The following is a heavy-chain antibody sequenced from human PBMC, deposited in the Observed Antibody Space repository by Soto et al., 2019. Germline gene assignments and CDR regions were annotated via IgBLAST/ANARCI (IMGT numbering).Heavy chain of an antibody. J-gene: IGHJ5*02. CDR2: ISHDGGAT. CDR3: AKDWGSSGWYNWFDP. Sequence: QVQLVESGGGVVQSGRSLRLSCAASGFTFSTSGMHWIRQAPGKGLEWVAMISHDGGATYYVDSVKGRFTISRDTDKHTLHLQMDSLRPEDTATYYCAKDWGSSGWYNWFDPWGQGTLVTVSS. V-gene: IGHV3-30*18. D-gene: IGHD6-13*01. CDR1: GFTFSTSG.